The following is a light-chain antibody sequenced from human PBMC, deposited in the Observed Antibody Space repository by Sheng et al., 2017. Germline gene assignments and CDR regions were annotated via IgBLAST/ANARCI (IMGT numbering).Light chain of an antibody. Sequence: DIVMTQTPLSSPVTLGQPASISCRSSQSLVHRDGNTYLSWLQQRPGQPPRLLIYEISNRFSGVPDRFSGSGAGTDFTLKITRVEAEDVGVYYCIQATQFPYTFGQGTMLEI. CDR2: EIS. J-gene: IGKJ2*01. V-gene: IGKV2-24*01. CDR3: IQATQFPYT. CDR1: QSLVHRDGNTY.